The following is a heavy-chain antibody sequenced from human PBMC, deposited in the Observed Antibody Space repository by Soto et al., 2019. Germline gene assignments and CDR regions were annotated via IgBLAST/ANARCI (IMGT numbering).Heavy chain of an antibody. V-gene: IGHV3-23*01. D-gene: IGHD3-16*01. CDR2: ISGSGGGT. CDR1: GFTFSSFA. CDR3: AKLGVAGTDDAFDV. Sequence: EVQLLESGGGLVQPGGSLRLSCAASGFTFSSFAMSWVRQAPGKGLEWVSAISGSGGGTYYADSVKGRVTISRDNSKSTLYLQMNSLRAEDTAVYYCAKLGVAGTDDAFDVWGRGAMFTVSS. J-gene: IGHJ3*01.